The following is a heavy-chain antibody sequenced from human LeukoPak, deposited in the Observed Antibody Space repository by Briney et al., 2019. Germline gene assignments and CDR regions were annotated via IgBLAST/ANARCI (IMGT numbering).Heavy chain of an antibody. CDR1: GGSISSYY. J-gene: IGHJ6*02. CDR3: ARHLYDSSGKDYYYGMDV. D-gene: IGHD1-26*01. CDR2: IYYSGNT. V-gene: IGHV4-59*08. Sequence: SETLSLTCTVSGGSISSYYWSWIRQPPGKGLEWIGYIYYSGNTNYNPSLKSRVTISVDTSKNQFSLKLSSVTAADTAVYYCARHLYDSSGKDYYYGMDVWGQGTTVTVSS.